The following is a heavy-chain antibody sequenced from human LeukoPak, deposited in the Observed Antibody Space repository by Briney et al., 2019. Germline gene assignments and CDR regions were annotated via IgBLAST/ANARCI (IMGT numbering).Heavy chain of an antibody. V-gene: IGHV4-38-2*02. CDR1: GFTFSSYW. D-gene: IGHD3-10*01. CDR3: ARDSEGLLWFGELYY. CDR2: IYHSGST. J-gene: IGHJ4*02. Sequence: GSLRLSCAGSGFTFSSYWMHWVRQAPGKGLEWIGSIYHSGSTYYNPSLKSRVTISVDTSKNQFSLKLSSVTAADTAVYYCARDSEGLLWFGELYYWGQGTLVTVSS.